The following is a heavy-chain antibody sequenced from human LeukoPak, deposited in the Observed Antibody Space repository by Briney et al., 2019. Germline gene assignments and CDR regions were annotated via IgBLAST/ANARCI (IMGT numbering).Heavy chain of an antibody. D-gene: IGHD5-18*01. CDR1: GFTFSSYS. Sequence: GGSLRLSCAASGFTFSSYSMNWVRQAPGKGLEWVSSISSSSKYIYYADSVKGRFTISRDNAKNSLYLQMNNLRAEDTAVYYCAKESWIQLWLPDYWGQGTLVTVSS. CDR3: AKESWIQLWLPDY. CDR2: ISSSSKYI. J-gene: IGHJ4*02. V-gene: IGHV3-21*04.